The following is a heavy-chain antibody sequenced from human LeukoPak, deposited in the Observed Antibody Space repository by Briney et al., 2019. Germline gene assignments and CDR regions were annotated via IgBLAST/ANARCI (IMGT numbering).Heavy chain of an antibody. Sequence: GGSLRLSCAASGFTFNSNWMHWVRQAPGKGLVWVSSIRGDGGDTSYVDSVKGRFTISRDNSKNTLYLQMNSLRAEDTAVYYCAKSGDGYGSGSYYGPFDYWGQGTLVTVSS. CDR1: GFTFNSNW. CDR2: IRGDGGDT. CDR3: AKSGDGYGSGSYYGPFDY. D-gene: IGHD3-10*01. V-gene: IGHV3-74*01. J-gene: IGHJ4*02.